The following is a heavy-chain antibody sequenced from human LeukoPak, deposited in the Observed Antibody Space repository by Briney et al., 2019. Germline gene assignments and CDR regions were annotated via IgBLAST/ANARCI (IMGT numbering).Heavy chain of an antibody. V-gene: IGHV3-21*01. Sequence: GGSLRLSCLASGFSFNSYTMNWVREAPGKGLEWVSTISPVSSYTWYAESVKGRFTISRDNPKNSLHLQMDSLRAEDTAVHYCVRDVSRRIGMDVWGQGTTVTVSS. CDR2: ISPVSSYT. D-gene: IGHD2/OR15-2a*01. CDR1: GFSFNSYT. J-gene: IGHJ6*02. CDR3: VRDVSRRIGMDV.